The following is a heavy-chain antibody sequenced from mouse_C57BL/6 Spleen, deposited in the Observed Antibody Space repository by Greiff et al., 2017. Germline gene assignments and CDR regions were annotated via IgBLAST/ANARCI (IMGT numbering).Heavy chain of an antibody. D-gene: IGHD2-3*01. CDR3: ARWVLLFYFYFDV. CDR2: INPSNGGT. Sequence: QVQLQQPGTELVKPGASVKLSCKASGYTFTSYWMHWVKQRPGQGLEWIGNINPSNGGTNYNAKFKSKATLTVDKSSSTAYMQLSSLTSEDSAVYYCARWVLLFYFYFDVWGTGTTVTVAS. J-gene: IGHJ1*03. CDR1: GYTFTSYW. V-gene: IGHV1-53*01.